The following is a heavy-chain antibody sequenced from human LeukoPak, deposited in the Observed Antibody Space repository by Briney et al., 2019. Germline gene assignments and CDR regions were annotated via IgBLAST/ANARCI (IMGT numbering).Heavy chain of an antibody. CDR1: GGSISSGGYY. Sequence: SQTLSLTCTVSGGSISSGGYYWSWLRPHPGKGLEWIGYIYYSGSTYYNPSLKSRVTISVDTSKNQFSLKLSSATAADTAVYYCARTTQLPERGDAFDIWGQGTMVTVSS. CDR2: IYYSGST. D-gene: IGHD2-2*01. CDR3: ARTTQLPERGDAFDI. J-gene: IGHJ3*02. V-gene: IGHV4-31*03.